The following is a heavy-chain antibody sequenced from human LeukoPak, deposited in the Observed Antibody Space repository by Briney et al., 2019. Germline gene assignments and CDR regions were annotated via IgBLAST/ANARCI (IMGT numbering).Heavy chain of an antibody. CDR2: IYTSGST. Sequence: PSETLSLTCTVSGGSISSYYWSWIRQPAGKGLEWIGRIYTSGSTNYNPSLKSRVTMSVDTSKNQFSLKLSSVTAADTAVYYCARDHSAFSEIWFGESRYYYGMDVWGQGTTVTVSS. J-gene: IGHJ6*02. CDR3: ARDHSAFSEIWFGESRYYYGMDV. V-gene: IGHV4-4*07. D-gene: IGHD3-10*01. CDR1: GGSISSYY.